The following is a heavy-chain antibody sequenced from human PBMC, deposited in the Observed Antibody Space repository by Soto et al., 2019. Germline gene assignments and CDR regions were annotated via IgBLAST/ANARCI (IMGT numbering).Heavy chain of an antibody. Sequence: SETLSLTCVVSGYSISSAYYWGWIRQPPGKGLEWIGSVYHSGRTYYNPSLKSRVTISVDTSKNHFSLKLRSVTAADSAVYYCARSATTTPPFPKQWGQGTLVTVSS. CDR2: VYHSGRT. J-gene: IGHJ4*02. CDR1: GYSISSAYY. CDR3: ARSATTTPPFPKQ. V-gene: IGHV4-38-2*01. D-gene: IGHD1-1*01.